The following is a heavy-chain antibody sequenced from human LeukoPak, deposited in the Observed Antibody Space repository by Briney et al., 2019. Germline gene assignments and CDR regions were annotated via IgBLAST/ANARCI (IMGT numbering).Heavy chain of an antibody. V-gene: IGHV4-4*07. Sequence: SETLSLTCTVSGGSISSYYWSWIRQPAGKGLEWIGRIYTSRSTNYNPSLKSRVTISVDKSKNQFSLKLSSVTAADTAVYYCAREQLAAAGIVDYWGQGTLVTVSS. CDR1: GGSISSYY. CDR2: IYTSRST. CDR3: AREQLAAAGIVDY. J-gene: IGHJ4*02. D-gene: IGHD6-13*01.